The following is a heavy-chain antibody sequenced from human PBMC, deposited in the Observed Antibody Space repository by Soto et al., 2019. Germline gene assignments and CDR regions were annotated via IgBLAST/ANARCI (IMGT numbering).Heavy chain of an antibody. CDR1: GGSFTYT. D-gene: IGHD5-18*01. CDR3: ARLHSHGTYGMDV. V-gene: IGHV1-69*01. CDR2: IIPIFGTT. Sequence: QMHLVQSGAEVKKPGSSVKVSCKASGGSFTYTLSWVRQAPGQGLEWMGGIIPIFGTTNYAQKFQDRVTITAHESTKTAYMELNTLTSEDTAVYYCARLHSHGTYGMDVWGQGTTVTVSS. J-gene: IGHJ6*02.